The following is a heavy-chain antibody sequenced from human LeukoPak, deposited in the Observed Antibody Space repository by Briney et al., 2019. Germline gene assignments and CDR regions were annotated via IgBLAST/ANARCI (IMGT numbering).Heavy chain of an antibody. D-gene: IGHD6-19*01. Sequence: GGSLRLSCAASGFTFSSYSMNWVRQAPGKGLEWVSSISSSSSYIYYADSAKGRFTISRDNAKNSLYLQMNSLRAEDTAVYYCARDRYSSGWSYDAFDIWGQGTMVTVSS. J-gene: IGHJ3*02. CDR3: ARDRYSSGWSYDAFDI. CDR1: GFTFSSYS. CDR2: ISSSSSYI. V-gene: IGHV3-21*01.